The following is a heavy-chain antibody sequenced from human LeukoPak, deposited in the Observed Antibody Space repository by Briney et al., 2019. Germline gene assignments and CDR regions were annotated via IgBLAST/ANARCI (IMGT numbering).Heavy chain of an antibody. CDR3: AKEHDSDYDDYYFDY. V-gene: IGHV3-21*01. Sequence: PGGSLRLSCAASGFTFSSYSMNWVRQAPGKGLEWVSSISSSSSYIYYADSVKGRFTISRDNAKNSLYLQMNSLRAEDTAVYYCAKEHDSDYDDYYFDYWGQGTLVTVSS. CDR1: GFTFSSYS. CDR2: ISSSSSYI. D-gene: IGHD4-17*01. J-gene: IGHJ4*02.